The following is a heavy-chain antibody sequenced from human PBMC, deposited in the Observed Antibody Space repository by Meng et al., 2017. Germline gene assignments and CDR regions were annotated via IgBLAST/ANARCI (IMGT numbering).Heavy chain of an antibody. J-gene: IGHJ4*02. Sequence: GESLKISCAASGFTFSAYRMNWVRQAPGKGLEWVSSISTSSIYIYYADSVKGRFTISRDNAKNSLYLQMNSLRAEDTAVYYCARVGSSWSIDYWAQGTLVTVSS. CDR1: GFTFSAYR. CDR2: ISTSSIYI. D-gene: IGHD6-13*01. CDR3: ARVGSSWSIDY. V-gene: IGHV3-21*01.